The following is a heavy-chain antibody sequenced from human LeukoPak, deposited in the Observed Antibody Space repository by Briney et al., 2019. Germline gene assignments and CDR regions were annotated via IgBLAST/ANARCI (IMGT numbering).Heavy chain of an antibody. CDR3: VRDALHTAHFDY. CDR1: GFTFSSYT. Sequence: PGGSLRLSCAASGFTFSSYTMNWVRQAPGQGLQWVSTVSASGNIHYSESVKGRFTISRDNARNSLYLQMNSLRDEDTAVYYCVRDALHTAHFDYWGQGTLVTVSS. V-gene: IGHV3-48*02. D-gene: IGHD5-18*01. J-gene: IGHJ4*02. CDR2: VSASGNI.